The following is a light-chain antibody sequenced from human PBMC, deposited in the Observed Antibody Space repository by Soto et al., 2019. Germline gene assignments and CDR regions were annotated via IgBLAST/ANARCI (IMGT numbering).Light chain of an antibody. V-gene: IGKV1-39*01. Sequence: DIQMTQSPSFLSASVGDRVSISCRASQSIRSYLNWYQQKPGKAPKLLIYAASTLQRGVPSRLSGSGSGTDFTLTISSLQPEDFATYICQQSFDTLSFTFGGGTKVDI. CDR3: QQSFDTLSFT. CDR2: AAS. CDR1: QSIRSY. J-gene: IGKJ4*01.